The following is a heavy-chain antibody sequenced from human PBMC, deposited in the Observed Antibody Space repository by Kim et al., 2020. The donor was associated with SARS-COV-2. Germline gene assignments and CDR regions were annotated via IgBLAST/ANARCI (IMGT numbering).Heavy chain of an antibody. CDR3: ARGPQWQLVGYYFDY. V-gene: IGHV1-69*01. J-gene: IGHJ4*02. D-gene: IGHD6-6*01. Sequence: QKFEGRVTITADESTSTAYMGLSSLRSEDTAVYYCARGPQWQLVGYYFDYWGQGTLVTVSS.